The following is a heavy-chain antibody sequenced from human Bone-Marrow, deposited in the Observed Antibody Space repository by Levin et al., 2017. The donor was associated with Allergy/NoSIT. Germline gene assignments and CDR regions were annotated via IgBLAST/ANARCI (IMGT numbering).Heavy chain of an antibody. CDR2: ISWNSGSI. CDR3: AKALRFEAAPRDYYYGMDV. CDR1: GFTFDDYA. V-gene: IGHV3-9*01. Sequence: SLKISCAASGFTFDDYAMHWVRQAPGKGLEWVSGISWNSGSIGYADSVKGRFTISRDNAKNSLYLQMNSLRAEDTALYYCAKALRFEAAPRDYYYGMDVWGQGTTVTVSS. J-gene: IGHJ6*02.